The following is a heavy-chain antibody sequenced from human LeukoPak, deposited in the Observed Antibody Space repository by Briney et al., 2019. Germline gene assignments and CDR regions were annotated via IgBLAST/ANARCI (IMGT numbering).Heavy chain of an antibody. J-gene: IGHJ4*02. Sequence: GGSLRLSCAASGVTVSNNFMSWVRQAPGKGLEWVSVIYGGGSTYYADSVKGRFTISRDTSKNTLYLQMNSLRAEDTAVYYCASWPGGWYGEDSWGQGTLATVSS. CDR1: GVTVSNNF. V-gene: IGHV3-53*01. CDR2: IYGGGST. D-gene: IGHD6-19*01. CDR3: ASWPGGWYGEDS.